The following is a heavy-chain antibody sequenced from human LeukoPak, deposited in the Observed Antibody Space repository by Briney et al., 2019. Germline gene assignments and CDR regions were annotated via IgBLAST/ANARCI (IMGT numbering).Heavy chain of an antibody. CDR1: GYTFTSYD. D-gene: IGHD2-15*01. J-gene: IGHJ4*02. CDR3: ARDVAAGGY. CDR2: MNPNSGNT. V-gene: IGHV1-8*01. Sequence: ASVKVSCKASGYTFTSYDINWVRQATGQGLEWMGWMNPNSGNTGYAQKFQGRVTMTRDTSISTAYMGLSRLRSDDTAVYYCARDVAAGGYWGQGTLVTVSS.